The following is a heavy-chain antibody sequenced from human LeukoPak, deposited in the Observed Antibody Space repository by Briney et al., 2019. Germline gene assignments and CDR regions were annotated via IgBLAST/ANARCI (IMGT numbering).Heavy chain of an antibody. Sequence: GGSLRLSCAASGFTFSSYAMSWVRQAPGKGLEWVAVISYDGSNKYYADSVKGRFTISRDNSKNTLYLQMNSLRAEDTAVYYCAKDVGGYIDYWGQGTLVTVSS. J-gene: IGHJ4*02. CDR3: AKDVGGYIDY. CDR1: GFTFSSYA. V-gene: IGHV3-30*18. D-gene: IGHD4-23*01. CDR2: ISYDGSNK.